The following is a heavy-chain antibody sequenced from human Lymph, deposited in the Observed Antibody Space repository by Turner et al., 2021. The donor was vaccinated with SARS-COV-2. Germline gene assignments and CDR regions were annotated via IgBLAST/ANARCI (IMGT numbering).Heavy chain of an antibody. J-gene: IGHJ4*02. CDR2: IYHSGNT. Sequence: QVQLQESGPGLVKPSGTLSLTCAVSGGSISCSNWWSWVRQPPGKGLEWLGEIYHSGNTNYNPSLTSRVTLSVDKSKNQFSLKLSSVTAADTAVYYCATKYCSGGSCSYFGYWGQGTLVTVSS. D-gene: IGHD2-15*01. CDR1: GGSISCSNW. CDR3: ATKYCSGGSCSYFGY. V-gene: IGHV4-4*02.